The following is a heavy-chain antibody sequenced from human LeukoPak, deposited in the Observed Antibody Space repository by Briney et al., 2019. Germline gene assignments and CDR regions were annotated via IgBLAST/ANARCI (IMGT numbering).Heavy chain of an antibody. Sequence: SETLSLTCTVSGVSISSSTYYWGWIRQPPGKGLEWIGNIYYSGSTYYNPSLKSRVTISVDTSKNQFSLKLSSVTAADTAVYYCARPHYYYYYMDVWGKGTTVTISS. V-gene: IGHV4-39*01. J-gene: IGHJ6*03. CDR1: GVSISSSTYY. CDR3: ARPHYYYYYMDV. CDR2: IYYSGST.